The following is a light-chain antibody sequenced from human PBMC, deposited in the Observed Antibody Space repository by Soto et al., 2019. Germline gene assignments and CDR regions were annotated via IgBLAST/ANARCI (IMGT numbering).Light chain of an antibody. J-gene: IGKJ1*01. CDR3: QRYNSYPWT. V-gene: IGKV1-5*03. CDR2: KAS. Sequence: DIQMTQSPSTLSASVGDRVTITCRASQSISSWLAWYQQKPGKAPKLLIYKASTLESGVPSNFNGSGSGTEFTLTIISVQPEDFATYYCQRYNSYPWTFGQGTKV. CDR1: QSISSW.